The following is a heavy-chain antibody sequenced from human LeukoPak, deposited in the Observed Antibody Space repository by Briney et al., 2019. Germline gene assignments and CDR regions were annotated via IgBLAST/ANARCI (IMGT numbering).Heavy chain of an antibody. J-gene: IGHJ3*02. D-gene: IGHD3-22*01. CDR2: IYSGGST. CDR1: GFTVSINY. Sequence: PGGSLRLSCAASGFTVSINYMSWVRQAPGKGLEWVSVIYSGGSTYYADSVKGRFTISRHNSKNTLYLQMNSLRAEDTAVYYCARDRNYYDSSGYPNHDAFDIWGQGTMVTVSS. V-gene: IGHV3-53*04. CDR3: ARDRNYYDSSGYPNHDAFDI.